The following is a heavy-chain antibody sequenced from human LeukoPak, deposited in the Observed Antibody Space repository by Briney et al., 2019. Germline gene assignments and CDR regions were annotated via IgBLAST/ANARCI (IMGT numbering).Heavy chain of an antibody. CDR2: IKSKGDGETT. D-gene: IGHD3-10*01. Sequence: GGSLRLSCAASGFTFTDAWMTWVRQAPGKGLEWVGRIKSKGDGETTDYAEPVKGRFSMSRDDSEATMYLQMYGLEAEDTAVYYCTTDRGLTMIRGVLVDWGLGALVTVSS. CDR3: TTDRGLTMIRGVLVD. V-gene: IGHV3-15*01. J-gene: IGHJ4*02. CDR1: GFTFTDAW.